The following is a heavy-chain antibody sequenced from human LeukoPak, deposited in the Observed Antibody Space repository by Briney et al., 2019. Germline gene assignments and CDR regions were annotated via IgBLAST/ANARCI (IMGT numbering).Heavy chain of an antibody. CDR3: ARDTRARYYGSGSYFLYGMDV. CDR2: IWYDGSNK. Sequence: LAGGSLRLSCAASGITFSSYGMHWVRQAPGKGLEWVAVIWYDGSNKYYADSVKGRFTISRDNSKNTLYLQMNSLRAEDTAVYYCARDTRARYYGSGSYFLYGMDVWGQGTTVTVSS. V-gene: IGHV3-33*01. J-gene: IGHJ6*02. CDR1: GITFSSYG. D-gene: IGHD3-10*01.